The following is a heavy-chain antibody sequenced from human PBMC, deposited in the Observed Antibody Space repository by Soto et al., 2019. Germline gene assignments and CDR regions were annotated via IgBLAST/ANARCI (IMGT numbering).Heavy chain of an antibody. CDR1: GFTFSSYG. D-gene: IGHD3-10*01. J-gene: IGHJ4*02. CDR3: AKGSYRFDY. Sequence: QVQLVESGGGVVQPGRSLRLSCAASGFTFSSYGMHWVRQAPGKGLEWVAVISYDGSNKYYADSVKGRFTISRDNSKNTVYLQMNSLRAEDTAVYYCAKGSYRFDYWGQGTLVTVSS. CDR2: ISYDGSNK. V-gene: IGHV3-30*18.